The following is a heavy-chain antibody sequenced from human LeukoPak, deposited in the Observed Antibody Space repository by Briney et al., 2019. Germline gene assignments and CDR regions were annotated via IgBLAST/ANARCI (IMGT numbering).Heavy chain of an antibody. V-gene: IGHV3-30*04. J-gene: IGHJ6*03. Sequence: GGSLRLSWAASGFTFSSYAMHWVRQAAGKGLERVAVISYDGSNKYYADSVKGRFTISRDNSKNTLYLQMNSLRAEDTAVYYCARAPPYYYDNSGYYPNGPYYYMDVWGKGTTVTVSS. CDR1: GFTFSSYA. D-gene: IGHD3-22*01. CDR2: ISYDGSNK. CDR3: ARAPPYYYDNSGYYPNGPYYYMDV.